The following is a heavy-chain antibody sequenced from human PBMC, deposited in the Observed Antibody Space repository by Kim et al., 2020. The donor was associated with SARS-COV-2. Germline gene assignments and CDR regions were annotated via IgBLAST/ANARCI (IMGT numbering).Heavy chain of an antibody. Sequence: ASVKVSCKASGYIFNSYGISWVRQAPGQGPEWMGWISANNGNTKYAQKLQGRVTMTTDISTSTAYMELRSLRSDDTAVYYCARDWGGYYDTLTGWSSSRFDYWGQGTLVTVSS. CDR2: ISANNGNT. CDR1: GYIFNSYG. D-gene: IGHD3-9*01. J-gene: IGHJ4*02. V-gene: IGHV1-18*04. CDR3: ARDWGGYYDTLTGWSSSRFDY.